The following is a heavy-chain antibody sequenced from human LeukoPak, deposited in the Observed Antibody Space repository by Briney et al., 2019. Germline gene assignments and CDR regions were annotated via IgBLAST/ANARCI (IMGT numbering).Heavy chain of an antibody. Sequence: SETLSLTCTVSGGSISSYYWSWIRQPPGKGLEWIGYIYYSGSTNYNPSLKSRVTISVDASKDQFSLKLSSVTAADTAVYYCARRSSGWYDYWGQGTLVTVSS. CDR1: GGSISSYY. CDR3: ARRSSGWYDY. D-gene: IGHD6-19*01. V-gene: IGHV4-59*01. J-gene: IGHJ4*02. CDR2: IYYSGST.